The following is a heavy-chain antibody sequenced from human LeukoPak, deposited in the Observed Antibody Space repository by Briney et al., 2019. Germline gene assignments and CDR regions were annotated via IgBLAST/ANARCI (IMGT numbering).Heavy chain of an antibody. CDR2: MNPNSGNT. D-gene: IGHD3-10*01. J-gene: IGHJ5*02. CDR1: GYTFTSYD. V-gene: IGHV1-8*01. Sequence: ASVKVSCKASGYTFTSYDINWVRQATGQRLEWMGWMNPNSGNTGYAQKFQGRVTMTRNTSISTAYMELSSLRSEDTAVYYCARSPSMVRGGSPYNWFDPWGQGTLVTVSS. CDR3: ARSPSMVRGGSPYNWFDP.